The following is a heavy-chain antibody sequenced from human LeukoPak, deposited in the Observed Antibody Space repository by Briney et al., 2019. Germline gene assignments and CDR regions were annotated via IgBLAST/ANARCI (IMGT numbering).Heavy chain of an antibody. CDR3: ARDYDGVRGHW. V-gene: IGHV3-7*04. J-gene: IGHJ4*02. Sequence: GGSLRLSCAASGFTFSTYWMSWVRHAPGKGLERVANIKEDGSVTYYVDSVKGRFTISRDNAMNSLYLQMNSLRVEDTAIYYCARDYDGVRGHWWRRGTLVTVSS. CDR2: IKEDGSVT. CDR1: GFTFSTYW. D-gene: IGHD2-8*01.